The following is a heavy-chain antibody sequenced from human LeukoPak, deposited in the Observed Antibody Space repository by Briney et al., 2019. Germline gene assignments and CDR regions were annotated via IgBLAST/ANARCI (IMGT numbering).Heavy chain of an antibody. J-gene: IGHJ3*02. CDR1: GFTFSSYG. D-gene: IGHD3-10*01. CDR3: AKIPKLLWFGEGKDAFHI. V-gene: IGHV3-30*18. CDR2: ISYDGSIK. Sequence: GGSLRLSCAASGFTFSSYGMHWVRQAPGKGLEWVAVISYDGSIKYYADSLKGRFTISRDNSKNTLYLLMNSLRAEDTAVYFCAKIPKLLWFGEGKDAFHIWGQGTMVTVSS.